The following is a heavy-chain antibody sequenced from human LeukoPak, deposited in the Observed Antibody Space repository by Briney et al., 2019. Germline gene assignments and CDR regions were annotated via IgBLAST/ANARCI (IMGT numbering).Heavy chain of an antibody. V-gene: IGHV3-30*02. CDR2: RRYDGSNK. CDR3: AKDDTYYYDSSGLFDY. Sequence: GGSLRLSCAASGFTFSSYGMHWVRKAPGTGLERVAFRRYDGSNKYYADSVKGRFTISRDNSKNTLYLQMSSLRAEDTAVYYCAKDDTYYYDSSGLFDYWGQGTLVTVSS. D-gene: IGHD3-22*01. CDR1: GFTFSSYG. J-gene: IGHJ4*02.